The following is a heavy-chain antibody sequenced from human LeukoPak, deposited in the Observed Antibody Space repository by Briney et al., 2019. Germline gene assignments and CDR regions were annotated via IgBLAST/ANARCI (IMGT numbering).Heavy chain of an antibody. Sequence: ETLSLTCTVSGGSISSSSYYWGWVRQAPGKGLEWVSDISASGGSTYYADSVKGRFTVSRGNSKNTVYLQMSSLRADDTAVYYCAKGPRQQLVTRFDNWGQGTLVTVSS. J-gene: IGHJ4*02. V-gene: IGHV3-23*01. CDR2: ISASGGST. CDR1: GGSISSSSYY. CDR3: AKGPRQQLVTRFDN. D-gene: IGHD6-13*01.